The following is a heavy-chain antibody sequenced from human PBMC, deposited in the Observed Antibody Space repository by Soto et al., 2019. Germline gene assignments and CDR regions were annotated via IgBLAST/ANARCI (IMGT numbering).Heavy chain of an antibody. CDR2: ISSSGSTI. CDR3: ARVVGATNS. V-gene: IGHV3-48*03. CDR1: GFTFSSYE. J-gene: IGHJ3*01. D-gene: IGHD1-26*01. Sequence: VGSLRLSCAASGFTFSSYEMNWVRQAPGKGLEWVSYISSSGSTIYYADSVKGRFTISRDNAKNSLYLQMNSLRAEDTAVYYCARVVGATNSWGQGTMVTVSS.